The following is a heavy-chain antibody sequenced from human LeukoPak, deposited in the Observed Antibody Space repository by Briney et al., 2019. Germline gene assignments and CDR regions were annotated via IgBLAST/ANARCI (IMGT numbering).Heavy chain of an antibody. CDR3: AIRALGLRYFFDY. D-gene: IGHD3-9*01. V-gene: IGHV4-39*01. J-gene: IGHJ4*02. CDR2: IYYSGST. CDR1: GGSTSSSSYY. Sequence: SETLSLTCTVSGGSTSSSSYYWGWIRQPPGKGLEWIGSIYYSGSTYYNPSLKSRVTISVDTSKNQFSLKLSSVTAADTAVYYCAIRALGLRYFFDYWGQGTLVTVSS.